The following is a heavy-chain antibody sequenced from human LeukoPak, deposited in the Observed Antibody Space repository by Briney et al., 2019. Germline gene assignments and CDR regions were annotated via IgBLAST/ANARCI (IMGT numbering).Heavy chain of an antibody. J-gene: IGHJ4*02. CDR1: GGTSSSYA. CDR2: IIPIFGIA. CDR3: AGGAVVVITTPLDY. D-gene: IGHD3-22*01. V-gene: IGHV1-69*04. Sequence: SVKVSCKASGGTSSSYAISWVRQAPGQGLEWMGRIIPIFGIANYAQKFQGRVTITADKSTSTAYMELSSLRSEDTAVYYCAGGAVVVITTPLDYWGQGTLVTVSS.